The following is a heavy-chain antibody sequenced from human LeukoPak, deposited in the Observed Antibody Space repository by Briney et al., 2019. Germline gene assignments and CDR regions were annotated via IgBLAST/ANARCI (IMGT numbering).Heavy chain of an antibody. CDR1: GGSFSGYY. Sequence: PSETLSLTCGVYGGSFSGYYWSWIRQPPGKGLEWIGEINHGGSTNYNPSLKSRVTISVDTSKNQFSLKLSSVTAADTAVYYCARHGWDILVFDIWDQGTMVTVSS. CDR2: INHGGST. J-gene: IGHJ3*02. D-gene: IGHD2-15*01. CDR3: ARHGWDILVFDI. V-gene: IGHV4-34*01.